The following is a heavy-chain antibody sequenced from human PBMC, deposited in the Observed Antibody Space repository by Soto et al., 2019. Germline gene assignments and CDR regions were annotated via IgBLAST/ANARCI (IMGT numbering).Heavy chain of an antibody. D-gene: IGHD6-19*01. CDR3: AREPQKSGWHEWFSRTLSIDFDY. Sequence: PGGSLRLSCAASRFTFSAYTMHWVRQAPGKGLEWVAVISDGGSDKYYVDSVRVRFTISRDNSKNTLYLQMNSLKTEDTAVYYWAREPQKSGWHEWFSRTLSIDFDYWGQGTMVTVSS. CDR2: ISDGGSDK. V-gene: IGHV3-30-3*01. CDR1: RFTFSAYT. J-gene: IGHJ4*02.